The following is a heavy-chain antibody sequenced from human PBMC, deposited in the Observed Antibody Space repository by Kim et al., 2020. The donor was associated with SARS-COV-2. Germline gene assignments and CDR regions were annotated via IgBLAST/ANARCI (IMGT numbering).Heavy chain of an antibody. J-gene: IGHJ4*02. Sequence: SETLSLTCAVYGGSFSGYYWSWIRQPPGKGLEWVGEINQSGSTKYNPSLKSRVTISINTSKNQFSLKLSSLTAADTAVYYFAAGYYFDNLGQGTLVTVSS. CDR1: GGSFSGYY. D-gene: IGHD2-15*01. V-gene: IGHV4-34*01. CDR2: INQSGST. CDR3: AAGYYFDN.